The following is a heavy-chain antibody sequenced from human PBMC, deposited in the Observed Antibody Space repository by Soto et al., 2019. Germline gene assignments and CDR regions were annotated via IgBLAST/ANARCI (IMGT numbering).Heavy chain of an antibody. CDR1: GFTFSNYA. D-gene: IGHD5-18*01. J-gene: IGHJ4*02. V-gene: IGHV3-30-3*01. CDR2: LSFDGNNK. Sequence: RLSCAASGFTFSNYAIHWVRQAPGKGLEWVAVLSFDGNNKHYADSVKGRFTISRDNSKNTLYLQMNSLRAEDTAVYYCARGPFGDAAMVTNYFDYWGQGTLVTVSS. CDR3: ARGPFGDAAMVTNYFDY.